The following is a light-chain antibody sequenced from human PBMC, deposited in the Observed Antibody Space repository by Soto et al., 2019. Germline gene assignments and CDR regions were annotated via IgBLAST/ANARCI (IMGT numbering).Light chain of an antibody. CDR3: QQYNNWPLIT. Sequence: IQMTQSPSSLSVSVTDRVTITCRASQDIGNDLGWYQQRPGEAPELLLYAASTLRSGVPSRFSGSGSGTQFTLTISSLQSEDFAVYHCQQYNNWPLITFGQGTRLEFK. CDR2: AAS. V-gene: IGKV1-17*01. J-gene: IGKJ5*01. CDR1: QDIGND.